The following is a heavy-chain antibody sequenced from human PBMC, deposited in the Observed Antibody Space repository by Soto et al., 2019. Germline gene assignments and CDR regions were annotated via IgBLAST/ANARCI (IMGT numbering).Heavy chain of an antibody. CDR3: ARGGGYCGSTSCHTYYFDY. CDR2: VYNDGSA. D-gene: IGHD2-2*02. Sequence: SETLSLTCDVSGVSISSGNWWSWVRQPPGKGLEWIAEVYNDGSANYHPSLESRATVSVDRSKNQFSLRLNSVTAADTAFYYCARGGGYCGSTSCHTYYFDYWDQGPLVTVSS. CDR1: GVSISSGNW. J-gene: IGHJ4*02. V-gene: IGHV4-4*02.